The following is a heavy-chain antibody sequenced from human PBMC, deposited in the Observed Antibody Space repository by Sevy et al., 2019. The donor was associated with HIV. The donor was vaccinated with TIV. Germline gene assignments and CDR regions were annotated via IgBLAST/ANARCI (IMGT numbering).Heavy chain of an antibody. CDR2: ISSSGSTI. CDR1: GFTFSDYY. D-gene: IGHD3-22*01. V-gene: IGHV3-11*01. CDR3: ARGDYDSSGYYWGVSSEYFQH. Sequence: GGYLRLSCAASGFTFSDYYMSWIRQAPGKGLEWVSYISSSGSTIYYADSVKGRFTISRDNAKNSRYLQMNSLRAEDTAVYYCARGDYDSSGYYWGVSSEYFQHWGQGTLVTVSS. J-gene: IGHJ1*01.